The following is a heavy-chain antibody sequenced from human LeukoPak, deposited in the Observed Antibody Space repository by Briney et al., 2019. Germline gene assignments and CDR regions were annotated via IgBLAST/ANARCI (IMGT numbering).Heavy chain of an antibody. Sequence: GGSLRLSCAASGFTFRSYGMHWVRQAPGKGLDWVAIIWYDGSNKYYADSVKGRFIISKDNSKNTLYLQMNSLRAEDTAVYYCARGEYYDSSGYYYYGMDVWGQGTTVTVSS. CDR3: ARGEYYDSSGYYYYGMDV. D-gene: IGHD3-22*01. V-gene: IGHV3-33*01. J-gene: IGHJ6*02. CDR1: GFTFRSYG. CDR2: IWYDGSNK.